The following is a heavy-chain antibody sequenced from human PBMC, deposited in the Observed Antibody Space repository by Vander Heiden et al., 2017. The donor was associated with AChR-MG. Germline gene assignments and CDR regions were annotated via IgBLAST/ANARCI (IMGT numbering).Heavy chain of an antibody. CDR3: ARVLKQWLVLGDPGYFDL. CDR1: GGSISSGGYY. CDR2: IYYSGST. Sequence: QVQLQESGPGLLKPSQTLSLTCTVPGGSISSGGYYWSWIRQHPGKGREWIGYIYYSGSTYYNPSIKSRVTISVDTSKNQFSLKLSSVTAADTAVYYCARVLKQWLVLGDPGYFDLWGRGTLVTVSS. V-gene: IGHV4-31*03. J-gene: IGHJ2*01. D-gene: IGHD6-19*01.